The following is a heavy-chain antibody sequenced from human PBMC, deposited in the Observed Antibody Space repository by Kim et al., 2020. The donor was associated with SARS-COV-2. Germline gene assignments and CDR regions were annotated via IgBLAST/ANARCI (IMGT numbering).Heavy chain of an antibody. CDR2: IYYSGST. CDR1: GVSISSGGYY. Sequence: TLSLTCTVSGVSISSGGYYWSWIRQHPGKGLEWIGYIYYSGSTYYNPSLKSRVTISVDTSKNQFSLKLSSVTAAGTGVYYCASLPNHYYDSSGYYPGSCDHWGQGTLVTVS. CDR3: ASLPNHYYDSSGYYPGSCDH. D-gene: IGHD3-22*01. J-gene: IGHJ4*02. V-gene: IGHV4-31*03.